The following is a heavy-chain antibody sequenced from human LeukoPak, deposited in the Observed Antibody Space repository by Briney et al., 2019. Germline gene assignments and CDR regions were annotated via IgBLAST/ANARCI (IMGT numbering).Heavy chain of an antibody. V-gene: IGHV1-18*01. Sequence: GASVKVSCKASGYTFTSYGISWVRQAPGQGLEWMGWISAYNGNTNYAQKLQGRVTMTTDTSTSTAYMELRSLRSDDTAVYYCARGARRYYDFWSGYYYFDYWGQGTLVTVSS. D-gene: IGHD3-3*01. CDR2: ISAYNGNT. CDR3: ARGARRYYDFWSGYYYFDY. CDR1: GYTFTSYG. J-gene: IGHJ4*02.